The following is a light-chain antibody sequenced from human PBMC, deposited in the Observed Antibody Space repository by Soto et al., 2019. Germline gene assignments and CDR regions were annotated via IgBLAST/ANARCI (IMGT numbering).Light chain of an antibody. J-gene: IGLJ1*01. CDR3: SSYTSSSLYV. CDR2: DVS. Sequence: QSVLTQPASVSGSPGQSITISCTGTSIDVGGYNYVSWYQQHPGKAPKLMIYDVSNRPSGVSNRFSGSKSGNTASLTISGLQAEDEADYYCSSYTSSSLYVFGTGTKLTVL. CDR1: SIDVGGYNY. V-gene: IGLV2-14*01.